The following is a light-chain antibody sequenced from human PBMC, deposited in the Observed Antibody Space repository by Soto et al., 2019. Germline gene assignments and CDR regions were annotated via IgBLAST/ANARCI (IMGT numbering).Light chain of an antibody. CDR2: GAS. V-gene: IGKV3-11*01. Sequence: EVLVTQSPATLSVSPGEGVTLSCRASQSVSTDLAWYQQKPGQAPRLLIYGASIRAIGVPDRFSGSGSGTDFTLTISSLEPEDFAVYYCQQRSSWVFTFGPGTTVDVK. CDR1: QSVSTD. CDR3: QQRSSWVFT. J-gene: IGKJ3*01.